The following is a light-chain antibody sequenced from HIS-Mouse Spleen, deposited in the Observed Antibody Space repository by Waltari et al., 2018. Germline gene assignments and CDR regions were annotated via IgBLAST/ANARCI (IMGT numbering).Light chain of an antibody. V-gene: IGLV3-10*01. Sequence: SYELTQPPSVSVSPGQTARITCSVDALPKKYAYWYQQKSGQAPVLVIYEDSKRPSGIPERFSGSSPGTMATLTISGAQVEDEADYYCYSTDSSGNHRVFGGGTKLTVL. CDR1: ALPKKY. CDR3: YSTDSSGNHRV. CDR2: EDS. J-gene: IGLJ2*01.